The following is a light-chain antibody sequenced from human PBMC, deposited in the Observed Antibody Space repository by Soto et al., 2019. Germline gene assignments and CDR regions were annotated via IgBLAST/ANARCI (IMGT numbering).Light chain of an antibody. CDR1: SSDIGDYNY. CDR2: EVT. V-gene: IGLV2-8*01. CDR3: SSYAGNNNYV. J-gene: IGLJ1*01. Sequence: QSVLTQPPCASGSPGQSATFSCTGTSSDIGDYNYVSWYQQHPGKAPKLMIYEVTKRPSGVPDRFSGSKSGNTASLTVSGLQADDEADYYCSSYAGNNNYVFGTGTKVTVL.